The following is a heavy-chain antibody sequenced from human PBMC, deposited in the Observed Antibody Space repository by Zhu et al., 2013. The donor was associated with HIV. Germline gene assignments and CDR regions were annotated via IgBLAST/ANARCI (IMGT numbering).Heavy chain of an antibody. CDR3: ASSPQWLETPNYYYYGMDV. V-gene: IGHV1-69*12. CDR1: GGTFSSYA. D-gene: IGHD6-19*01. CDR2: IIPIFGTA. J-gene: IGHJ6*02. Sequence: QVQLVQSGAEVKKPGSSVKVSCKASGGTFSSYAISWVRQAPGQGLEWMGGIIPIFGTANYAQKFQGRVTITADESTSTAYMELSSLRSEDTAVYYCASSPQWLETPNYYYYGMDVWGQGTTVTVSS.